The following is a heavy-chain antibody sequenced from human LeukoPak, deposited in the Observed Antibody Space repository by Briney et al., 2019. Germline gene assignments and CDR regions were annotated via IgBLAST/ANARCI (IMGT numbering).Heavy chain of an antibody. Sequence: ASVTVSCTASGGTFSSYAISWVRQAPGQGLEWMGGIIPIFGTANYARKFQGRVTITADESTSTAYMELSSLRSEDTAVYYCASFSGSYFEAYYYGMDVWGQGTTVTVSS. CDR1: GGTFSSYA. D-gene: IGHD1-26*01. J-gene: IGHJ6*02. V-gene: IGHV1-69*13. CDR2: IIPIFGTA. CDR3: ASFSGSYFEAYYYGMDV.